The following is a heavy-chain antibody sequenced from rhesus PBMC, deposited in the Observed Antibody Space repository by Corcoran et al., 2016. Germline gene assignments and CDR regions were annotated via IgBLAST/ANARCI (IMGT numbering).Heavy chain of an antibody. D-gene: IGHD6-25*01. J-gene: IGHJ4*01. V-gene: IGHV3-178*01. Sequence: EVQLAESGGDLAKPGGALRLSCAASGFTFSAYYLDLVRQAPCKGLGWFSRISNSGDSPWYADSVKGRFTVSRDNAKNTLFLQMNSLTPEDKAVYYCGRADFGIDYWGQGVLVTVSS. CDR1: GFTFSAYY. CDR3: GRADFGIDY. CDR2: ISNSGDSP.